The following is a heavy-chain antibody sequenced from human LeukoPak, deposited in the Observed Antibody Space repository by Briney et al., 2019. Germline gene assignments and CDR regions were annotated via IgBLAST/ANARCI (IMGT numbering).Heavy chain of an antibody. V-gene: IGHV1-69*04. CDR3: ARDFMVRGVNYFDY. D-gene: IGHD3-10*01. CDR1: GGTFSSYA. Sequence: ASVKVSCKASGGTFSSYAISWVRQAPGQGLEYMGGSIPILGIANYAQKFQGRVTITADKSTSTAYMELSSLRSEDTAVYYCARDFMVRGVNYFDYWGQGTLVTVSS. CDR2: SIPILGIA. J-gene: IGHJ4*02.